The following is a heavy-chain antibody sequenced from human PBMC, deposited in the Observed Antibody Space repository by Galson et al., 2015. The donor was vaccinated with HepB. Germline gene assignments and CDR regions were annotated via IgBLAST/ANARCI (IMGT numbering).Heavy chain of an antibody. CDR1: GFTFSDYY. CDR3: ASNIPVGYYYGMDV. J-gene: IGHJ6*02. V-gene: IGHV3-11*06. D-gene: IGHD2-8*02. CDR2: ISSSSSYT. Sequence: SLRLSCAASGFTFSDYYMSWIRQAPGKGLEWVSYISSSSSYTNYADSVKGRFTISRDNAKNSLYLQMNSLRAEDTAVYYCASNIPVGYYYGMDVWGQGTTVTVSS.